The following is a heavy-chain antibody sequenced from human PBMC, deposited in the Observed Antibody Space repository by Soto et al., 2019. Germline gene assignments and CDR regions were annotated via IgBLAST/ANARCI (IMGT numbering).Heavy chain of an antibody. CDR3: ARVPGP. Sequence: QLQLQESGSGLVKPSQTLSLTRAVSGGSISSGGSSWIWIRQPPGKGLEWIGYIYHSGRTYYNPSLKIRVIISVDRSKNQFSLKLSSVTAADKAVYYCARVPGPWGQGTLVTVSS. CDR1: GGSISSGGSS. J-gene: IGHJ5*02. CDR2: IYHSGRT. V-gene: IGHV4-30-2*01.